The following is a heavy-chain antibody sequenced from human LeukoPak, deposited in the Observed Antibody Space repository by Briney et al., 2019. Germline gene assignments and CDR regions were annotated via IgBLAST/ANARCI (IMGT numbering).Heavy chain of an antibody. D-gene: IGHD4-17*01. Sequence: GGSLRLSCAASGFSFSSYTMNWVRQAPGKGLEWVSSISSSGSYIYYADSMKGRFTISRDNAENSLCLQMNSLRAEDTAVYYCARDDYDDSFFDYWGQGTLVTVSS. CDR3: ARDDYDDSFFDY. CDR2: ISSSGSYI. V-gene: IGHV3-21*01. J-gene: IGHJ4*02. CDR1: GFSFSSYT.